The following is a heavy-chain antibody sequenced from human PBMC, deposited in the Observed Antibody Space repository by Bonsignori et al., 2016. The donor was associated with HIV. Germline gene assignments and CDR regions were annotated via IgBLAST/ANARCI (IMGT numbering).Heavy chain of an antibody. Sequence: WVRQAPGQGLEWMGGDDPEEGETIYAQKFQGRLTMTEDTSTDTANMELSSLRSDDTAIYYCTTYDSSGFDDAFDVWGQGTMVTVSS. CDR2: DDPEEGET. CDR3: TTYDSSGFDDAFDV. J-gene: IGHJ3*01. V-gene: IGHV1-24*01. D-gene: IGHD3-22*01.